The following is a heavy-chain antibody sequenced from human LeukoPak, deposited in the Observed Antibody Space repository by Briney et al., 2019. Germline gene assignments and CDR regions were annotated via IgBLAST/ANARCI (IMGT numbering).Heavy chain of an antibody. CDR1: GFSVTTDSYC. D-gene: IGHD3-10*01. Sequence: SETLSLTCTVSGFSVTTDSYCWGWIRQPPGKGLEWIGYDYCGGNTNYDPSLKRRVTVSVDTSKNQFSLTLTSVTAADTAVYFCARDHFGSLDSWGQGVLVTVSS. J-gene: IGHJ4*02. CDR3: ARDHFGSLDS. V-gene: IGHV4-61*01. CDR2: DYCGGNT.